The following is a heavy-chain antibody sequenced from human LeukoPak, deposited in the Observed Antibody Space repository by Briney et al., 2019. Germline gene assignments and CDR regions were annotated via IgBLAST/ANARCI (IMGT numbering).Heavy chain of an antibody. V-gene: IGHV4-61*02. CDR3: ARAGVGYSNYGWFDP. CDR2: IYTSGST. D-gene: IGHD4-11*01. Sequence: PSETLSLTCTVSGGSISSGSYYWSWIRQPAGRGLEWIGRIYTSGSTNYNPSLKSRATISVDTSKNQFSLKLRSVTAADTAVYYCARAGVGYSNYGWFDPWGQGTLVTVSS. J-gene: IGHJ5*02. CDR1: GGSISSGSYY.